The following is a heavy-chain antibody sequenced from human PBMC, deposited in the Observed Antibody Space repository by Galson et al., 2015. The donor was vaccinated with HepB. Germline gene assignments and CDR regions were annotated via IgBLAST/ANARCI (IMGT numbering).Heavy chain of an antibody. CDR3: ARDRSQQWLVLNWYFDL. J-gene: IGHJ2*01. CDR2: INPNSGGT. Sequence: SVKVSCKASGYTFTGYYMHWVRQAPGQGLEWMGWINPNSGGTNYAQKFQGRVTMTRDTSISTAYMELSRLRSDDTAVYYCARDRSQQWLVLNWYFDLWGRGTLVTVSS. D-gene: IGHD6-19*01. V-gene: IGHV1-2*02. CDR1: GYTFTGYY.